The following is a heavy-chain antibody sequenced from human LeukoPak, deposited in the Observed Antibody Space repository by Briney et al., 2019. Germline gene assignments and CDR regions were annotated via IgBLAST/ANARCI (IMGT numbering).Heavy chain of an antibody. J-gene: IGHJ4*02. V-gene: IGHV3-74*01. CDR2: INTDGSIT. CDR3: ASGSSSVGY. CDR1: GFTFSSYW. Sequence: GGSLRLSCAASGFTFSSYWMHWVRQAPGKGLVWVSRINTDGSITDYADSVKGRFTISRDNAKNTLYLQVNSLRVEDTAVYYCASGSSSVGYWGQGTLVTVSS. D-gene: IGHD6-6*01.